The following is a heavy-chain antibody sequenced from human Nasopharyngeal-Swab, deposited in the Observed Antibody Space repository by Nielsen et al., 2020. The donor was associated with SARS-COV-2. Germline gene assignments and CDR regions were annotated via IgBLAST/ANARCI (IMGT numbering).Heavy chain of an antibody. CDR1: GFTFSSYA. J-gene: IGHJ3*01. D-gene: IGHD3-3*02. CDR3: VKPHFLGDAFDV. V-gene: IGHV3-30*18. CDR2: ISYDERYE. Sequence: GESLKISCAASGFTFSSYAMHWVRQGPGKGLEWVAVISYDERYEDYADSVKGRFTISRVNSKNTLYLQMNSLRAEDTAVYYCVKPHFLGDAFDVWGQGTMATVS.